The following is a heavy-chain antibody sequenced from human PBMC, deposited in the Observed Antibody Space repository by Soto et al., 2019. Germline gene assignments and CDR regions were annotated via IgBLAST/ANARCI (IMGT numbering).Heavy chain of an antibody. CDR1: GGSISSYY. J-gene: IGHJ3*02. D-gene: IGHD3-16*01. CDR3: ARLGGLYDYIPWANYGAFDI. CDR2: IYYSGST. V-gene: IGHV4-59*08. Sequence: SETLSLTCTVSGGSISSYYWSWIRQPPGKGLEWIGYIYYSGSTNYNPSLKSRVTISVDTSKNQFSLKLSSVTAADTAVYYCARLGGLYDYIPWANYGAFDIWGQETMVTVSS.